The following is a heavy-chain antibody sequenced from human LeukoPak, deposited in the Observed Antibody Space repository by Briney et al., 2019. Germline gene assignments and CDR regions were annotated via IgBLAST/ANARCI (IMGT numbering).Heavy chain of an antibody. D-gene: IGHD3/OR15-3a*01. Sequence: EAGGSLRLSCVASGFTFSNYWMNWVRQAPGKGLEWVASINEGGSESHYVDSVKGRFTISRDDGKNSCYLQMNSLRVEDTAVYYCARVTWTGVAYRGQGTLVTVSS. CDR1: GFTFSNYW. J-gene: IGHJ4*02. V-gene: IGHV3-7*01. CDR3: ARVTWTGVAY. CDR2: INEGGSES.